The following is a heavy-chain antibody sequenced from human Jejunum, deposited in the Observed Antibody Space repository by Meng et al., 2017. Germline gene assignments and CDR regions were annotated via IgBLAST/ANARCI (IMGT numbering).Heavy chain of an antibody. V-gene: IGHV3-7*01. Sequence: GGSLRLSCVTSGFTFSNYWMSWVRQAPAKGLEWVANIKKEGSETNYVDSVKGRFTISRDNSKNSLYLQMNSLRAEDTALNYCAKLVGSTSSDAYWGQGALVTVSS. D-gene: IGHD1-26*01. CDR2: IKKEGSET. CDR1: GFTFSNYW. J-gene: IGHJ4*02. CDR3: AKLVGSTSSDAY.